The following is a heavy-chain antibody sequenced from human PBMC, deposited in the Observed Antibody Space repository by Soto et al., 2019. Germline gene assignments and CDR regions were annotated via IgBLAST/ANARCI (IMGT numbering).Heavy chain of an antibody. CDR1: GGSISSYY. D-gene: IGHD6-13*01. CDR2: IHTTDGT. J-gene: IGHJ4*02. CDR3: ARALSSAAGLYFDF. Sequence: LSLTCTVSGGSISSYYWSWIRQPAGKGMEWIGRIHTTDGTNYNPSLKSRVTMSIDTSNNQFSLKLSSLTAADTAVYYCARALSSAAGLYFDFWGQGTLVTVSS. V-gene: IGHV4-4*07.